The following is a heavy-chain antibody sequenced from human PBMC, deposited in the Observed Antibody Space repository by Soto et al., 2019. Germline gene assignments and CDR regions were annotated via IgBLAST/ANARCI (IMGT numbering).Heavy chain of an antibody. J-gene: IGHJ6*03. CDR3: ARDKRAPPYYYYMDV. Sequence: PSETLSLTCTVSGGSISSYYWSWIRQPPGKGLEWIGYIYYSGSTNYNPSLKSRVTISVDTSKNQFSLKLSSVTAADTAVYYCARDKRAPPYYYYMDVWGKGTTVTVSS. V-gene: IGHV4-59*01. CDR1: GGSISSYY. CDR2: IYYSGST.